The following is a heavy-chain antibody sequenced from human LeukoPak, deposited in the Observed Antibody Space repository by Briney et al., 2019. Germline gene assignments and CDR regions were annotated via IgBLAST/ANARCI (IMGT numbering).Heavy chain of an antibody. CDR3: AKSATTVTSNFDY. D-gene: IGHD4-17*01. CDR2: ISGSGGGT. V-gene: IGHV3-23*01. J-gene: IGHJ4*02. CDR1: GFNVNSNY. Sequence: GGSLRLSCAASGFNVNSNYMTWVRQAPGKGLEWVSGISGSGGGTFYADSVRGRFTISRDNSKNTVYLQMNSLRAEDTAVYYCAKSATTVTSNFDYWGQGTLVTVSS.